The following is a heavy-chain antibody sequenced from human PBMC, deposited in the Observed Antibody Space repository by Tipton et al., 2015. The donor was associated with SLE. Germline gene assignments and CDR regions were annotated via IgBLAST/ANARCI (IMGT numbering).Heavy chain of an antibody. J-gene: IGHJ4*02. D-gene: IGHD3-22*01. CDR2: IYSGGST. CDR3: AKTEDYYDSSGYLDY. CDR1: GGSISSSSYY. V-gene: IGHV3-53*05. Sequence: LSLTCTVSGGSISSSSYYWGWIRQPPGKGLEWISVIYSGGSTYYADSVKGRFTISRDNSKNTLYLQMNSLRAEDTAVYYCAKTEDYYDSSGYLDYWGQGTLVTVSS.